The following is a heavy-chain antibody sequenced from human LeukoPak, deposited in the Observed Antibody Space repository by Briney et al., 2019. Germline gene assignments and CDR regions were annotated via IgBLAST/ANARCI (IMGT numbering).Heavy chain of an antibody. D-gene: IGHD3-16*01. V-gene: IGHV1-69*05. J-gene: IGHJ4*02. CDR1: GGTFSTYP. Sequence: ASVKVSCTASGGTFSTYPITWVRQAPGQGLEWMGGITPIIGTTNYAQKFQGRVTMTTDTSTSTAHMELRSLRYDDTAVYYCGREGGFAAYDRDSGAQGPRVPVPP. CDR3: GREGGFAAYDRDS. CDR2: ITPIIGTT.